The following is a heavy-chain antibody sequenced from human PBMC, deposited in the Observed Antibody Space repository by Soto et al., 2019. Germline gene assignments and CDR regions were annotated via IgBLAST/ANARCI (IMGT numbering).Heavy chain of an antibody. CDR1: VFTFSSST. D-gene: IGHD4-17*01. CDR2: ISSDSVWI. J-gene: IGHJ4*02. CDR3: ARGSYGDYSD. V-gene: IGHV3-21*01. Sequence: VGSLRLSCASSVFTFSSSTMNWVRQAPGKGLEWVSSISSDSVWIYYAASVKGRFTISRDNAKNSLFLQMSSLRAEDTAVYYCARGSYGDYSDWGQGTLVTVSS.